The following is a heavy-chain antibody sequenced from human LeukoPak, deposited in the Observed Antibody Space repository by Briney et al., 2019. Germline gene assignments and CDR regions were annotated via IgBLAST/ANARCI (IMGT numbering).Heavy chain of an antibody. CDR3: ARGGDYYDSSGYVDY. Sequence: GASVKVSCKASGYTFTGYYMHWVRQAPGQGLEYMGWINPNSGGTNYAQKFQGSVTMTRDTSISTAYMELSRLRSDDTAVYYCARGGDYYDSSGYVDYWGQGTLVTVSS. D-gene: IGHD3-22*01. CDR2: INPNSGGT. CDR1: GYTFTGYY. V-gene: IGHV1-2*02. J-gene: IGHJ4*02.